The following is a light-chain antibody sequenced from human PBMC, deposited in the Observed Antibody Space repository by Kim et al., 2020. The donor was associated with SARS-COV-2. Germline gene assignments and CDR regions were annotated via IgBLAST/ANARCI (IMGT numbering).Light chain of an antibody. V-gene: IGKV3-15*01. Sequence: IVMTQSPDTLSVSPGESATLSCRASQSVGTNLAWYQQRPGQTPRLILYGASTRATGVPARFSGTGSGTEFTLTISSLQPEDFALYYCQNYDYSPPWTFGRGTKVDSK. J-gene: IGKJ1*01. CDR2: GAS. CDR1: QSVGTN. CDR3: QNYDYSPPWT.